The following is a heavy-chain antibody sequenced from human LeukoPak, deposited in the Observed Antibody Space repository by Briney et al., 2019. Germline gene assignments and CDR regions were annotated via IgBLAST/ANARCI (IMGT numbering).Heavy chain of an antibody. D-gene: IGHD3-9*01. CDR2: IYHSGST. CDR3: ARDLQGLDILTGYASYNWFDP. V-gene: IGHV4-38-2*02. CDR1: GYSISIGYY. Sequence: PSETLSLTCTVSGYSISIGYYWGWIRQPPGKGLEWIGSIYHSGSTYYNPSLKSRVTLSVDKSKNQFSLKLSSVTAADTAVYYCARDLQGLDILTGYASYNWFDPWGQGTLVTVSS. J-gene: IGHJ5*02.